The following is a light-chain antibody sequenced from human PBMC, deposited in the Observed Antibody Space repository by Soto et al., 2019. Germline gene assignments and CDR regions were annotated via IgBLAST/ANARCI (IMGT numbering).Light chain of an antibody. Sequence: QSALTQPPSASGSPGQSVTISCTGTSSDVGGYNYVSWYQQHPGKAPKLMIYEVSKRPSGVPDRFSGSKSGNTASLTVSGLQAEEEADYYGSSYAGSNSLVVFGGGTKLTVL. CDR1: SSDVGGYNY. V-gene: IGLV2-8*01. CDR2: EVS. J-gene: IGLJ2*01. CDR3: SSYAGSNSLVV.